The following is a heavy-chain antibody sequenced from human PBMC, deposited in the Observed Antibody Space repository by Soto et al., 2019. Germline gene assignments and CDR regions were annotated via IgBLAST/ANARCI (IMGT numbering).Heavy chain of an antibody. CDR3: ARGYYYGSGRPTPGGMDV. D-gene: IGHD3-10*01. V-gene: IGHV1-18*01. CDR2: ISTYTGNT. CDR1: GYTFTNYD. Sequence: QVHLVQSGAEVKKPGASVKVSCKASGYTFTNYDINWVRQAPGQGLEWMGWISTYTGNTNYAQKLQGRVTMTTDTSTSKAYMELRSLRYADTAVYYCARGYYYGSGRPTPGGMDVWGQGTTVTVSS. J-gene: IGHJ6*02.